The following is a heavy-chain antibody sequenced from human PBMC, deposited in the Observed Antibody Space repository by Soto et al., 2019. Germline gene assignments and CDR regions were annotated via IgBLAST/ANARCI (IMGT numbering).Heavy chain of an antibody. D-gene: IGHD3-10*01. CDR1: GGSISSSSYY. V-gene: IGHV4-39*07. Sequence: PSETLSLTCTVSGGSISSSSYYWGWIRQPPGKGLEWIGSIYYSGSTYYNPSLKSRVTISVDTSKNQFSLKLSPVTAADTAVYYCARRRGLGRIDYWGQGTLVTVSS. CDR3: ARRRGLGRIDY. CDR2: IYYSGST. J-gene: IGHJ4*02.